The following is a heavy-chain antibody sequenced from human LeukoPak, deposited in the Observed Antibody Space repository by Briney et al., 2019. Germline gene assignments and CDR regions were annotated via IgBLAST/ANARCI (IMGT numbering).Heavy chain of an antibody. D-gene: IGHD3-10*01. J-gene: IGHJ4*02. CDR2: IYYSGST. V-gene: IGHV4-31*03. CDR1: GGSISSDDYY. Sequence: SETLSLTCTVSGGSISSDDYYLSWIRQHPGKCLEWIGYIYYSGSTYYKPSLKSRITISVDTSKNQFSLKLSSVTAADTAVYYCASRAGYFDYWGQGTLVTVSS. CDR3: ASRAGYFDY.